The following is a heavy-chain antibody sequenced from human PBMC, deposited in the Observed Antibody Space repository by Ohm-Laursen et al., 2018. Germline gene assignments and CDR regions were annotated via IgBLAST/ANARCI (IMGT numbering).Heavy chain of an antibody. J-gene: IGHJ4*02. Sequence: SLRLSCAASGFTFSSYGMHWVRQAPGKGLEWVAVISYDGSNKYYADSVKGRFTISRDNSKNTLYLQMNSLRAKDTAVYYCAKVWVRWEFSAPFDYWGQGTLVTVSS. CDR1: GFTFSSYG. V-gene: IGHV3-30*18. CDR2: ISYDGSNK. D-gene: IGHD3-16*02. CDR3: AKVWVRWEFSAPFDY.